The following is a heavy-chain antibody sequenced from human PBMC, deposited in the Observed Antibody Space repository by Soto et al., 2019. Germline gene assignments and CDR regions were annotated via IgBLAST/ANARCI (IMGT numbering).Heavy chain of an antibody. Sequence: PGGSLRLSCAASGFTFSDYYMSWIRQAPGKGLEWVSYISSSGSTIYYADSVKGRFTISRDNAKNSLYLQMNSLRAEDTAVYYCARVVGYCSSTSCYGYYYYYMDVWGKGTTVTVSS. CDR3: ARVVGYCSSTSCYGYYYYYMDV. J-gene: IGHJ6*03. CDR2: ISSSGSTI. V-gene: IGHV3-11*01. CDR1: GFTFSDYY. D-gene: IGHD2-2*01.